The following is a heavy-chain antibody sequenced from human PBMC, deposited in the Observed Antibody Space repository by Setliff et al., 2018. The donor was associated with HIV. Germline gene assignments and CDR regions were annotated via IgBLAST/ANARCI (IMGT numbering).Heavy chain of an antibody. CDR3: ARILVAAAGTGFDP. CDR2: IYHSGSA. D-gene: IGHD6-13*01. V-gene: IGHV4-4*02. Sequence: SETLSLTCAVSGGSISSSNWWRWVRQPPGKGLEWIGEIYHSGSANYNPSLKSRVIISIDKSKNKFSLKVSSVTAADTAVYYCARILVAAAGTGFDPWGQGILVTVSS. CDR1: GGSISSSNW. J-gene: IGHJ5*02.